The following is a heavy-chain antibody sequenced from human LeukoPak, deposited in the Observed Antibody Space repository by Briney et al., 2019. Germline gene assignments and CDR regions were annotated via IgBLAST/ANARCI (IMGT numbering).Heavy chain of an antibody. CDR1: GGSISSYY. V-gene: IGHV4-59*01. CDR3: ARDPPQSYCSSTSCYGASDI. CDR2: IYYSGST. J-gene: IGHJ3*02. Sequence: SETLSLTCTVSGGSISSYYWSWIRQPPGKGLEWIGYIYYSGSTNYNPSLKSRVTISVDTSKNQFSLKLSSVTAADTAVYYCARDPPQSYCSSTSCYGASDIWGQGTMVTVSS. D-gene: IGHD2-2*01.